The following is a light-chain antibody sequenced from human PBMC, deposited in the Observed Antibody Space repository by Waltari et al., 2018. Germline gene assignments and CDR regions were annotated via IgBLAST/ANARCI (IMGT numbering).Light chain of an antibody. CDR2: NNE. CDR3: AAWDNSLNSPV. J-gene: IGLJ2*01. CDR1: SANIGNNA. V-gene: IGLV1-44*01. Sequence: QSILTQPPSASGTPGQRVTISCSASSANIGNNAVNWYQQVPGTAPRLLIYNNEHRPSGVPDRFSASRSGTSASLAIVGLQSEDEASYYCAAWDNSLNSPVFGGGTKLTVL.